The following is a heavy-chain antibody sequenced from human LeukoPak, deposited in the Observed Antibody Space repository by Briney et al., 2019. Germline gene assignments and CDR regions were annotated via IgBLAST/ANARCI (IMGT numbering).Heavy chain of an antibody. CDR3: ARHESAATN. CDR1: GGSISSSSYY. J-gene: IGHJ4*02. Sequence: SETLSLTCTVSGGSISSSSYYWGWIRQPPGKGLEWIGSIYYSGSTYYNPSLKSRVTISVDTSKNQFSLKLSSVTAADTAVYYCARHESAATNWGQGTLATVSS. D-gene: IGHD6-13*01. CDR2: IYYSGST. V-gene: IGHV4-39*01.